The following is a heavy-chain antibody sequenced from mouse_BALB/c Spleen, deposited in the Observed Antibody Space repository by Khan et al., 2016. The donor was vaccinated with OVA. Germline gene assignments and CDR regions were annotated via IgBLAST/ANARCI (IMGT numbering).Heavy chain of an antibody. CDR3: TRLAYYYESEGFAY. CDR1: GFTFSTYG. V-gene: IGHV5-6*01. Sequence: EVQLVESGGDLVKPGGSLKLSCAASGFTFSTYGMSWVRQAPDKRLEWVATVSTGGSYTYYPESVKGRFTISRDNAKNTLYLQMRGRRSEDTAMFYCTRLAYYYESEGFAYWGQGTLVTVSA. CDR2: VSTGGSYT. D-gene: IGHD1-1*01. J-gene: IGHJ3*01.